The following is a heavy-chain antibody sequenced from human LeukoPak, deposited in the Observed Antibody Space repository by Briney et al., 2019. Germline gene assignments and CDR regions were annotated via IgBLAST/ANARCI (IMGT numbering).Heavy chain of an antibody. V-gene: IGHV4-59*01. Sequence: SETLSLTCTVSGGSISSYYWSWIRQPPGKGLEGIGYIYYSGSTNYNPSLKSRVTMSVDMSKNRLSLRLTSVTAADTAVYHCARSGYSYDSAVYWNFDLWGRGTLVTVSS. CDR1: GGSISSYY. D-gene: IGHD5-18*01. J-gene: IGHJ2*01. CDR3: ARSGYSYDSAVYWNFDL. CDR2: IYYSGST.